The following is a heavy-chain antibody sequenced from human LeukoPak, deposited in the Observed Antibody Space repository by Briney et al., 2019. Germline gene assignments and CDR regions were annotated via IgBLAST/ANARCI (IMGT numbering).Heavy chain of an antibody. D-gene: IGHD6-19*01. CDR2: IYYSGST. V-gene: IGHV4-39*07. J-gene: IGHJ3*02. CDR1: GGSISSSSYY. Sequence: PSETLSLTCTVSGGSISSSSYYWGWIRQPPGKGLEWIGSIYYSGSTYYNPSLKSRVTISVDTSKNQFSLKLSSVTAADTAVYYCARVVGGLAVVDAFDIWGQGTMVTVSS. CDR3: ARVVGGLAVVDAFDI.